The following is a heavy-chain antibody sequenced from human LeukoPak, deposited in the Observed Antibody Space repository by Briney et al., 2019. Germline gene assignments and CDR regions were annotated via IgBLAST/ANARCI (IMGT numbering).Heavy chain of an antibody. J-gene: IGHJ4*02. CDR3: ARGEPAKTTVTTGRALDY. D-gene: IGHD4-17*01. CDR1: GFTFSSYW. V-gene: IGHV3-74*01. CDR2: ISVDGNST. Sequence: GGSLRLSCAASGFTFSSYWMHWVRQAPGKGLVRVSRISVDGNSTDNADSVKGRFTISRDNAKNTLYLQMNSLRAEDTAVYYCARGEPAKTTVTTGRALDYWGQGTLVTVSS.